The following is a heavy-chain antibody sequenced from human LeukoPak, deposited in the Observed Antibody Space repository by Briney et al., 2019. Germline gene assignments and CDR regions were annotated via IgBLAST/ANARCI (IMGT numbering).Heavy chain of an antibody. CDR1: GFTFSSYG. CDR3: ARGPWGNYGGLGTFDY. J-gene: IGHJ4*02. Sequence: PGGSLRLSCAASGFTFSSYGMHWVRQAPGKGLEWVAFIRYDGSNKYYADSVKGRFTISRDNSKNTLYLQMNSLRAEDTAVYYCARGPWGNYGGLGTFDYWGQGTLVTVSS. CDR2: IRYDGSNK. D-gene: IGHD4-17*01. V-gene: IGHV3-30*02.